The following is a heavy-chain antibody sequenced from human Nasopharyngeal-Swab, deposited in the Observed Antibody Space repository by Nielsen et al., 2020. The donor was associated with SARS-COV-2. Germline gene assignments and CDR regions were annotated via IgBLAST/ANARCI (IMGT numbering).Heavy chain of an antibody. D-gene: IGHD1-26*01. CDR1: GFTFSSYS. J-gene: IGHJ3*02. Sequence: GESLKISCAASGFTFSSYSINWVRQAPGKGLEWVSSIKSSSSYIYYADSVKGRFTISRDNARNSLYLQMNSLRAEDTAVYYCAAQHSGSYSTLSTFDIWGQGTMVTVSS. CDR3: AAQHSGSYSTLSTFDI. V-gene: IGHV3-21*01. CDR2: IKSSSSYI.